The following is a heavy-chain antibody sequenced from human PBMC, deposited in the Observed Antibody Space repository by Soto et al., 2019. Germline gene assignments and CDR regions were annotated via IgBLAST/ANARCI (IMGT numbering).Heavy chain of an antibody. Sequence: SETLSLTCTVSGGSISSYYWSWIRQPPGKGLEWIGYIYYSGSTNYNPSLKSRVTISVDTSKNQFSLKLSSVTAADTAVYYCARSRWLVRSFHFDYWGQGTLVTVSS. CDR1: GGSISSYY. D-gene: IGHD6-19*01. J-gene: IGHJ4*02. CDR3: ARSRWLVRSFHFDY. CDR2: IYYSGST. V-gene: IGHV4-59*12.